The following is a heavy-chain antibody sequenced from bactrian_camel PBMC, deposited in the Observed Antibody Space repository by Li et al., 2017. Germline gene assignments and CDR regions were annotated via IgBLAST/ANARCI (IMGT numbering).Heavy chain of an antibody. CDR3: AARSVGWCPLFEHWLGKRAYTPGGYFAN. V-gene: IGHV3S1*01. CDR1: LNPDSRYC. CDR2: LWCVDHST. J-gene: IGHJ6*01. D-gene: IGHD1*01. Sequence: QLVESGGDSVQAGGSLRLSCVTSLNPDSRYCLGWIRQVPGKEREGVALLWCVDHSTYYLDSVKGRFNISLDVASNTLYLQMNELRPEDTAMYYCAARSVGWCPLFEHWLGKRAYTPGGYFANWGQGTQVTVS.